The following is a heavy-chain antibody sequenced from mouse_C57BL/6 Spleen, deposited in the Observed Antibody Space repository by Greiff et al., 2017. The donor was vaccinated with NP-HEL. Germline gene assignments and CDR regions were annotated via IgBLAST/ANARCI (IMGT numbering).Heavy chain of an antibody. CDR2: IDPSDSYT. CDR3: ARERKPYWYFDV. V-gene: IGHV1-69*01. Sequence: VQLQQSGAELVMPGASVKLSCKASGYTFTSYWMHWVKQRPGQGLEWIGEIDPSDSYTNYNQKFKGKSTLTVDKSSSTAYMQLSSLTSEVSAVYYCARERKPYWYFDVWGTGTTVTVSS. CDR1: GYTFTSYW. J-gene: IGHJ1*03.